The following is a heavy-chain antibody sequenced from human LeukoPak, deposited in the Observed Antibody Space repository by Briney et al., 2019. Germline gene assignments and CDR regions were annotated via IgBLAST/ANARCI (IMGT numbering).Heavy chain of an antibody. CDR1: GYTFTNYY. J-gene: IGHJ3*02. V-gene: IGHV1-46*01. Sequence: VSVKVSCKASGYTFTNYYIHWVRQAPGQGLEWMGLINPGGGNTNYAQNFQGRVTMTRDTSASTVYMELSSLRSEDTAIYYCARIRDGYNDAYDIWGQGTVVTVPS. CDR3: ARIRDGYNDAYDI. CDR2: INPGGGNT. D-gene: IGHD5-24*01.